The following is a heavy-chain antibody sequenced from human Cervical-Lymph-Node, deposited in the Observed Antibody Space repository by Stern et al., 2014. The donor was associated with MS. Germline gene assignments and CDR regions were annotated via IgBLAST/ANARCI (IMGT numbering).Heavy chain of an antibody. J-gene: IGHJ4*02. Sequence: QLQLQESGPGLVKPSETLSLTCTVSGGSISSYYWTWIRQPPGKGLEWIGFIYYSGSSNYNPSLKSRVTISVDTSKNQVSLNLRSVTAADTAVYYCARGALGDAYEFDYWGQGGQVTVSS. CDR2: IYYSGSS. CDR3: ARGALGDAYEFDY. D-gene: IGHD5-24*01. V-gene: IGHV4-59*01. CDR1: GGSISSYY.